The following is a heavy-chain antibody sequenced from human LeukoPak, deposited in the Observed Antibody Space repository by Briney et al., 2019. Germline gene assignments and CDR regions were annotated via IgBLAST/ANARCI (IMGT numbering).Heavy chain of an antibody. CDR2: ISGSGDNT. CDR1: GFTFNNHA. D-gene: IGHD4-17*01. J-gene: IGHJ5*02. Sequence: GGSLRLSCVVSGFTFNNHAMSWVRQAPGKGLEWVSAISGSGDNTFYAGSVRGRFTISRDNAKNSLYLQMNSLRAEDTAVYYCARDFGYGDYGWFDPWGQGTLVTVSS. CDR3: ARDFGYGDYGWFDP. V-gene: IGHV3-23*01.